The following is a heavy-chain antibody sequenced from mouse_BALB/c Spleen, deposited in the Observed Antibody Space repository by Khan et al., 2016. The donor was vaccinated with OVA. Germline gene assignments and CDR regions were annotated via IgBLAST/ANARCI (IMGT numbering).Heavy chain of an antibody. J-gene: IGHJ3*01. CDR1: GFTFSTYV. CDR2: ISSGGDYI. CDR3: ASHNCGLFAY. D-gene: IGHD4-1*01. V-gene: IGHV5-6*01. Sequence: EVELVESGGDLVKPGGSLKLSCAASGFTFSTYVMSWVRQTPDKRLEWVATISSGGDYIYYPDSVKGRFTISRDDAKNTLNLQMSSLRSEDTAMYYCASHNCGLFAYWGQGTLVTVSA.